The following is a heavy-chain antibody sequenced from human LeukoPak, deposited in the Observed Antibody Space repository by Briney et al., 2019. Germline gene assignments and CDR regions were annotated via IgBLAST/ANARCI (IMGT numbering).Heavy chain of an antibody. CDR1: GLTFSSYA. V-gene: IGHV3-23*01. J-gene: IGHJ4*02. D-gene: IGHD5-12*01. Sequence: GGSLRLSCAASGLTFSSYAMSWVRQAPGKGLEWVSAISGSGGSTYYADSVKGRFTISRDNPKNALYLQMNSLRAEDTAVYYCAKDKRGYSGYPFDYWGQGTLVTVSS. CDR3: AKDKRGYSGYPFDY. CDR2: ISGSGGST.